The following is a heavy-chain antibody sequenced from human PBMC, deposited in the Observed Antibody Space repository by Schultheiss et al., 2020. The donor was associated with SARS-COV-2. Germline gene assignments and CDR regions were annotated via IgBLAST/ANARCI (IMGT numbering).Heavy chain of an antibody. J-gene: IGHJ4*02. Sequence: GESLKISCAASGFTFSDYYMSWIRQAPGKGLEWVSCISSSGSTIYYADSVKGRFTISRDNAKNSLYLQMNGLRAEDTAVYYCARVPMITFGGVIAHADYWGQGTLVTVSS. CDR1: GFTFSDYY. CDR2: ISSSGSTI. D-gene: IGHD3-16*02. CDR3: ARVPMITFGGVIAHADY. V-gene: IGHV3-11*04.